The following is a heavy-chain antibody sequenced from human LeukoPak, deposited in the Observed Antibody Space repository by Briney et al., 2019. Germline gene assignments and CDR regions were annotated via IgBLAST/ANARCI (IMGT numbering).Heavy chain of an antibody. CDR1: GFAFSSYG. D-gene: IGHD2-15*01. CDR2: ISYDGSNK. Sequence: PGRSLRLSCAASGFAFSSYGMHWVRQAPGKGLEWVAVISYDGSNKYYADSVKGRFTISRDNSKNTLYLQMNSLRAEDTAVYYCAKDRPFVVVVAATPPLFDYWGQGTLVTVSS. CDR3: AKDRPFVVVVAATPPLFDY. V-gene: IGHV3-30*18. J-gene: IGHJ4*02.